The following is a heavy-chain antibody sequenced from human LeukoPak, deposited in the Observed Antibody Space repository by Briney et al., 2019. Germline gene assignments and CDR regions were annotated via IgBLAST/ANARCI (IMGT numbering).Heavy chain of an antibody. CDR2: IENRGYT. CDR1: GVSMSSRNSY. Sequence: PSETLSLTCTVPGVSMSSRNSYWGWIRQPPGMGLGWVVTIENRGYTADNPSLQGRVTISVDASRRQCSLTLSSVTATDTAVYYFARHTSGTMFSYWGQGILATVSS. D-gene: IGHD1-1*01. CDR3: ARHTSGTMFSY. V-gene: IGHV4-39*01. J-gene: IGHJ1*01.